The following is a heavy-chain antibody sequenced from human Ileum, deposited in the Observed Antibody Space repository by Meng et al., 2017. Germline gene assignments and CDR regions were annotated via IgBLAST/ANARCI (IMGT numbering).Heavy chain of an antibody. D-gene: IGHD3-16*01. V-gene: IGHV3-74*01. J-gene: IGHJ4*02. CDR1: GFTFSNYW. Sequence: VQLVWAGGGVGQAGGSLRLSCSASGFTFSNYWMHWVRQTPGKGLVWVSRINEDGRVTNYADSVEGRFTVSRDNAKNTLYLQMNSLRVEDTGIYYCARINYVEDSWGQGTLVTVSS. CDR3: ARINYVEDS. CDR2: INEDGRVT.